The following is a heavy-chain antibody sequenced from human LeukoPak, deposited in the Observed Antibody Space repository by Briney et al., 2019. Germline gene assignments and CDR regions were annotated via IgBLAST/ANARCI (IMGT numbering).Heavy chain of an antibody. CDR3: AREWDVAGPDY. Sequence: SETLSLTCAAYGGSISNYYWSWIRQPPGKGLEWIGEINHSGSTHYNPSFKSRVTISVDTSKNQFSLKLSSVTAADTAIYYCAREWDVAGPDYWGQGTLVTVSS. J-gene: IGHJ4*02. CDR1: GGSISNYY. V-gene: IGHV4-34*01. D-gene: IGHD6-19*01. CDR2: INHSGST.